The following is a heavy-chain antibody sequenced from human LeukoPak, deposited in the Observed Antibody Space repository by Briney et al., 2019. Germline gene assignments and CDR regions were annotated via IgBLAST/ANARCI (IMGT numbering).Heavy chain of an antibody. CDR1: GYTFTSYG. D-gene: IGHD6-19*01. CDR2: ISAYNGNT. J-gene: IGHJ4*02. Sequence: ASVKVSCKASGYTFTSYGISWVRQAPGQGLEWMGWISAYNGNTNYAQKLQGRVTMTTDTSTSTAYMELRSLRYDDTAVYYCARDPLRIAVAGTRYFDYWGQGTLVTVSS. V-gene: IGHV1-18*01. CDR3: ARDPLRIAVAGTRYFDY.